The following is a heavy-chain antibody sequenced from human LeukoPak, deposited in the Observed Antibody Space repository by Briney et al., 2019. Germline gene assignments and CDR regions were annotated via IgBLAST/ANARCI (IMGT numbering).Heavy chain of an antibody. CDR2: ISYSGST. J-gene: IGHJ4*02. D-gene: IGHD1-26*01. CDR3: ARYDGGSYGMSFEY. Sequence: SETLSLTCTVSGGSISSYYWSWMRQPPGKGLEWIGYISYSGSTNYNPSLKGRVTISLDTSKNQFSLKLASMTAADTAVYFCARYDGGSYGMSFEYWGQGSLVTVSS. CDR1: GGSISSYY. V-gene: IGHV4-59*08.